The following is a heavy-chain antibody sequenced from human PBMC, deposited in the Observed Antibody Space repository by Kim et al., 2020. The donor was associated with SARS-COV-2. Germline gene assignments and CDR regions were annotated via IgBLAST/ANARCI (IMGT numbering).Heavy chain of an antibody. V-gene: IGHV4-34*01. J-gene: IGHJ4*02. CDR3: ARAKHIVVVTAPGQPFDY. CDR1: GGSFSGYY. Sequence: SETLSLTCAVYGGSFSGYYWSWIRQAPGKGLEWIGEINHSGSTNYNPSLKSRVTISVDTSKNQFSLKLSSVTAADTAVYYCARAKHIVVVTAPGQPFDYWGQGTLVTVSS. CDR2: INHSGST. D-gene: IGHD2-21*02.